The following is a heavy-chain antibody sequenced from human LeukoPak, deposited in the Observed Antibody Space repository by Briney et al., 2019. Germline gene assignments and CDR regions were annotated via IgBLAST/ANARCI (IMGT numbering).Heavy chain of an antibody. CDR1: GFTFSGSA. Sequence: GGSLKLSCAASGFTFSGSAMHWVRQASGKGLEWVGRIRSKANSYATAYAASVKGRFTISRDDSNNTMYLQMNSLKTEDTAVYYCTRLGTVTSDYWGQGTLVTVSS. V-gene: IGHV3-73*01. CDR2: IRSKANSYAT. D-gene: IGHD4-17*01. J-gene: IGHJ4*02. CDR3: TRLGTVTSDY.